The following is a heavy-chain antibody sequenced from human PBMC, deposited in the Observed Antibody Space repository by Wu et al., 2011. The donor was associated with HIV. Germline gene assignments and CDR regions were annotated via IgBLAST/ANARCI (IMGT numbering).Heavy chain of an antibody. V-gene: IGHV1-69*06. Sequence: SGGTFSSYAISWVRQAPGQGLEWMGRIIPIFGTANYAQKFQGRVTITADKSTSTAYMELRSLRSEDTVVYYCARDFGGDEEYWGQGTLVTVSS. J-gene: IGHJ4*02. CDR1: GGTFSSYA. D-gene: IGHD2-21*01. CDR3: ARDFGGDEEY. CDR2: IIPIFGTA.